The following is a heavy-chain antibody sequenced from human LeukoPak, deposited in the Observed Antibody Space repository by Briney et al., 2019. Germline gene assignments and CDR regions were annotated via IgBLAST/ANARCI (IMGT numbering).Heavy chain of an antibody. CDR3: YYYDSSGYRGGY. D-gene: IGHD3-22*01. CDR2: IRSKANSYAT. CDR1: GFTFSGPA. V-gene: IGHV3-73*01. J-gene: IGHJ4*02. Sequence: GGSLRLSCAASGFTFSGPATHWVRQAAGKGLEWVGRIRSKANSYATEYAASVKGRFTISRDDSKNTAYLQMNSLKTEDTAVYYCYYYDSSGYRGGYWGQGTLVTVSS.